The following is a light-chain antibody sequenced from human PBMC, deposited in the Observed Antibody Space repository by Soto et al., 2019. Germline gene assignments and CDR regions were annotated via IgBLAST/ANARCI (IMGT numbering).Light chain of an antibody. V-gene: IGKV1-5*03. CDR3: QQYRSYPWT. J-gene: IGKJ1*01. Sequence: DIQMTQSPSTLSAYVGDRVTITCRASQTLSDYLAWYQQKPGKAPKLLIYRVSTLESVVPARFSGGGSGTEFSLTISSLQPDDFATYSCQQYRSYPWTFGQGTKVE. CDR1: QTLSDY. CDR2: RVS.